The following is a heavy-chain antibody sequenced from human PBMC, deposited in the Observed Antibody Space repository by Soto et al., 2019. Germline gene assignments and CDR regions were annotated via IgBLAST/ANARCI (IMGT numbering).Heavy chain of an antibody. J-gene: IGHJ4*02. CDR2: IRNYRSYK. D-gene: IGHD6-13*01. CDR1: GFTFSSYS. CDR3: ARRQQLDY. V-gene: IGHV3-21*01. Sequence: GGSLRLSCAASGFTFSSYSMNWVRQAPGKGLEWVSFIRNYRSYKYYADSVKGRFTISRDNSKNTLYLQMNSLRAEDTAVYYCARRQQLDYWGQGTLVTVSS.